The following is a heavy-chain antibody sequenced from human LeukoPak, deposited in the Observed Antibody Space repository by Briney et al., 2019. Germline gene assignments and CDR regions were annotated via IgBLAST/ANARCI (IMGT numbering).Heavy chain of an antibody. V-gene: IGHV3-7*01. CDR2: IKQDGSEK. J-gene: IGHJ4*02. Sequence: PGGSLRLLCAASGFTFSSYWMSWVRQAPGKGLEWVANIKQDGSEKYYVDSVKGRFTISRDNAKNSLYLQMNSLRAEDTAVYYCARDPYYDFWSGYHHFDYWGQGTLVTVSS. D-gene: IGHD3-3*01. CDR1: GFTFSSYW. CDR3: ARDPYYDFWSGYHHFDY.